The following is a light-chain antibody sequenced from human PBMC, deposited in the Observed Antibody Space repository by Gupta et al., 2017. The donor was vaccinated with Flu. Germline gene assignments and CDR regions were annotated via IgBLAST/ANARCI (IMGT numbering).Light chain of an antibody. CDR3: QQYGSSPIT. Sequence: EIVLTQSPDTLSLSPGERGTLSCRATESVFNNYLAWYQHKSGQAPRLLIFGASSRATGIPDRFSGSGSGTDFTLTVSGVEPEDFAVYYCQQYGSSPITFGQGTRLDIK. CDR2: GAS. J-gene: IGKJ5*01. CDR1: ESVFNNY. V-gene: IGKV3-20*01.